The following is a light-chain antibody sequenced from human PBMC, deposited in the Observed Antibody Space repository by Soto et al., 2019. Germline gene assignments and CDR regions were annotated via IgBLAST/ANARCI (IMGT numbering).Light chain of an antibody. V-gene: IGKV3-11*01. Sequence: EIVLTQSPVTLSLSPGVRATLSCRASQSVVRDLAWYQQKPGQAPRLLIYDASKRATGIPARFSGSGYGTDFTLTIDSLEPDDFAVYYCQQRSNWPLTFGGGTKVEIK. J-gene: IGKJ4*01. CDR1: QSVVRD. CDR2: DAS. CDR3: QQRSNWPLT.